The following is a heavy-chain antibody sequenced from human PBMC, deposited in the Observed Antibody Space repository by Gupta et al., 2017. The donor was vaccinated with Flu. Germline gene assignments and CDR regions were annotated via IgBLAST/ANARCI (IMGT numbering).Heavy chain of an antibody. J-gene: IGHJ6*02. CDR3: ARGYCSDGTCYGRGESGMDV. CDR2: IDWDDEK. V-gene: IGHV2-70*04. Sequence: WIRQPPGKALEWLARIDWDDEKFYNTSLKSRLTIYKDTSKNKVVLTMTNMDPVDTATYFCARGYCSDGTCYGRGESGMDVWGQGTTVTVSS. D-gene: IGHD2-15*01.